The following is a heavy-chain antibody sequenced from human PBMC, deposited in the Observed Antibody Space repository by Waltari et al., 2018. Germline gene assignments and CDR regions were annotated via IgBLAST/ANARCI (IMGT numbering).Heavy chain of an antibody. Sequence: QLQLQESGTGLVKPSGTVSLTCVVSGDPMGGYSWWSWVRQSPDKGLEWIGQVHRNGRTNYNPSLASRAIVSLDSSMNQFSLRVLSATAADTAVYYCALDLGRGLFLDSWGQGTLVTVSP. D-gene: IGHD2-15*01. CDR3: ALDLGRGLFLDS. CDR2: VHRNGRT. J-gene: IGHJ4*02. V-gene: IGHV4-4*02. CDR1: GDPMGGYSW.